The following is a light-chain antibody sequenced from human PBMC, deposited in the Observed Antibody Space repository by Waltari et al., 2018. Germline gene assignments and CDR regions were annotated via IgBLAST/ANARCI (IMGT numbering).Light chain of an antibody. V-gene: IGLV1-47*01. CDR1: SSNIGSNY. CDR2: RNN. Sequence: QSVLTQPPSASGTPGQRVTIPCSGSSSNIGSNYVYWYQQLPGTAPKLLIYRNNQRPSGVPDRFSGSKSGTSASLAISGLRSEDEADYYCAAWDDSSKVFGTGTKVTVL. J-gene: IGLJ1*01. CDR3: AAWDDSSKV.